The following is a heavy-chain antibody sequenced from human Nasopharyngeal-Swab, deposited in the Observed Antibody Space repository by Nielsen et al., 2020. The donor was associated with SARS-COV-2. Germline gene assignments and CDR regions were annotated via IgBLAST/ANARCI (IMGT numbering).Heavy chain of an antibody. V-gene: IGHV3-33*05. Sequence: WIRQPPGKGLEWVAVISYDGSNKYYADSVKGRLTISRDNAKNSLYLQMNSLRAEDTAVYYCARDRQQLVLGYYYYYMDVWGKGTTVTVSS. CDR2: ISYDGSNK. J-gene: IGHJ6*03. CDR3: ARDRQQLVLGYYYYYMDV. D-gene: IGHD6-13*01.